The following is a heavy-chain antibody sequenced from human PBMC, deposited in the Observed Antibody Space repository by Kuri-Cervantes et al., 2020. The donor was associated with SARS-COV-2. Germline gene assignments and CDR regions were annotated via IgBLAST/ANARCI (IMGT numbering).Heavy chain of an antibody. V-gene: IGHV3-73*01. J-gene: IGHJ3*02. D-gene: IGHD4-17*01. Sequence: GESLKISCAASGFTFSGSAMHWVRQASGKGLEWVGRIRSKANSYATAYAASVKGRFTISRDDSKNTAYLQMNSLKAEDTAVYYCTTSPVTTVTQGWTNDAFDIWGQGTMVTVSS. CDR3: TTSPVTTVTQGWTNDAFDI. CDR2: IRSKANSYAT. CDR1: GFTFSGSA.